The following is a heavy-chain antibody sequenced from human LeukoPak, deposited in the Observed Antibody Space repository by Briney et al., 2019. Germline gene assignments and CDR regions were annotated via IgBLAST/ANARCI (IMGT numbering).Heavy chain of an antibody. J-gene: IGHJ4*02. CDR3: ARVISRATADY. D-gene: IGHD5-12*01. CDR2: IYSGGST. Sequence: GGSLRLSCAASGFTVSSNYMNWVRQAPGKGLEWVSVIYSGGSTYYADSVKGRFTISRDNSKNTLYLQMNSLRAEDTAVYYCARVISRATADYWGQGTLVTVSS. CDR1: GFTVSSNY. V-gene: IGHV3-53*01.